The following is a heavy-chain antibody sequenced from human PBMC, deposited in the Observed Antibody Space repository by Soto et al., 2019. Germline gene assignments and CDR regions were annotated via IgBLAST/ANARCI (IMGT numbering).Heavy chain of an antibody. CDR1: GFTFTGYS. V-gene: IGHV1-2*04. CDR2: INPNSGGT. CDR3: ARDKGDILTGYNDAFDI. J-gene: IGHJ3*02. D-gene: IGHD3-9*01. Sequence: ASVKVSCKASGFTFTGYSMYWVRQSPGQGLEWMGWINPNSGGTNYAQKFQGWVTMTRDTSISTAYMELSRLRSDDTAVYYCARDKGDILTGYNDAFDIWGQGTMVTDSS.